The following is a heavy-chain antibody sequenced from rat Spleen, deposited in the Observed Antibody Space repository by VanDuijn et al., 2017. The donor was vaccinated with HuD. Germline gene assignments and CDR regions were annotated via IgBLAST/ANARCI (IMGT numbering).Heavy chain of an antibody. CDR3: ASCGGYYFDY. CDR1: GFTFSDYY. Sequence: EVQLVESGGGLVQPGRSLTVSCAASGFTFSDYYMAWVRQAPTRGLEWVASINYDGDRTYYGASVKGRFTISRDNAKSTLYLQMNSLRSEDTATYYCASCGGYYFDYWGQGVMVTVSS. D-gene: IGHD1-11*01. CDR2: INYDGDRT. V-gene: IGHV5-22*01. J-gene: IGHJ2*01.